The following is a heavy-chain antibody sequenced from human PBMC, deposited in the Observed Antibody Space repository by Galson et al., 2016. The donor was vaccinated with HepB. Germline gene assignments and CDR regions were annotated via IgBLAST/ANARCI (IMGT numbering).Heavy chain of an antibody. CDR2: IYTSGNT. D-gene: IGHD3-16*02. V-gene: IGHV4-61*02. J-gene: IGHJ4*02. Sequence: TLSLTCTVSGGSISSGTYYGSWIRQRGKGLEWIGRIYTSGNTNYNPSLKRRVTISVDTSKNQFSLKLSLMSVTAADTAVYFCGRIVTEVPVEDYWGQGTPATVLS. CDR3: GRIVTEVPVEDY. CDR1: GGSISSGTYY.